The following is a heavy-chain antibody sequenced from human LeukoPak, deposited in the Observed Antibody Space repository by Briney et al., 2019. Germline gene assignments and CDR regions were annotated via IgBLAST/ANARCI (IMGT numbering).Heavy chain of an antibody. J-gene: IGHJ4*02. CDR1: GGSISSGGYY. Sequence: SQTLSLTCTVSGGSISSGGYYWSWIRRPPGKGLEWIGYIYHSGSTYYNPSLKSRVTISVDTSKNQFSLKLSSVTAADTAVYYCAREGLQYGSGTGVDYWGQGTLVTVSS. CDR2: IYHSGST. D-gene: IGHD3-10*01. V-gene: IGHV4-30-2*01. CDR3: AREGLQYGSGTGVDY.